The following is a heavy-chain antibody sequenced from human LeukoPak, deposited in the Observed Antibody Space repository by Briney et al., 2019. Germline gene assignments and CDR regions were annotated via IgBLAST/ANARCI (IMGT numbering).Heavy chain of an antibody. CDR3: TRREGYCSNGICYIFYDY. Sequence: AETLSLTCTVSGGTISGSSYYWGWIRQPPGKGLEWIGSIYYSGSTYYNPSLKSRVTISVDTSKNHLSLKLSSVTAADTAVYYCTRREGYCSNGICYIFYDYWGQGTLVTVSS. D-gene: IGHD2-8*01. CDR2: IYYSGST. J-gene: IGHJ4*02. V-gene: IGHV4-39*02. CDR1: GGTISGSSYY.